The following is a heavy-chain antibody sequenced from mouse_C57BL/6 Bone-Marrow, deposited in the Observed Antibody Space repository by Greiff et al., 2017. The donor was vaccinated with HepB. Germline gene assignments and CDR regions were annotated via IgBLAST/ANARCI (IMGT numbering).Heavy chain of an antibody. D-gene: IGHD1-1*01. CDR1: GYAFSSYW. V-gene: IGHV1-80*01. CDR3: ARGYYGSSYDY. Sequence: QVQLKQSGAELVKPGASVKISCKASGYAFSSYWMNWVKQRPGKGLEWIGQIYPGDGDTNYNGKFTGKATLTADKASSTAYMQLSSLTSEDSAVYFCARGYYGSSYDYWGQGTTLTVSS. CDR2: IYPGDGDT. J-gene: IGHJ2*01.